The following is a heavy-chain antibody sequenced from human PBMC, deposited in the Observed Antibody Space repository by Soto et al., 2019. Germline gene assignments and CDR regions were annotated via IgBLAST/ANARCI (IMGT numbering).Heavy chain of an antibody. CDR1: GDTFSNYA. V-gene: IGHV1-69*13. CDR2: IVPIFRTT. CDR3: ARVHWAYYDFWSGPLQH. Sequence: SVKVSCKVSGDTFSNYAINWVRRAPGQGLEWMGAIVPIFRTTNYAQKFQGRVTITADESTSTAYMELSSLRSEDTAVYYCARVHWAYYDFWSGPLQHWGQGTLVTVSS. D-gene: IGHD3-3*01. J-gene: IGHJ1*01.